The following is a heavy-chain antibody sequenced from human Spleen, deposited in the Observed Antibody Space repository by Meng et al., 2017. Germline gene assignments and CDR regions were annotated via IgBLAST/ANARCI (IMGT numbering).Heavy chain of an antibody. V-gene: IGHV4-34*01. D-gene: IGHD4-11*01. CDR3: ARGPTTMAHDFDY. J-gene: IGHJ4*02. Sequence: QVQLQQGGAGLLKPSETLSLTCVVPGGSFSDSYWSWIRQPPGKGLEWIGEINHSGSTNYNPSLESRATISVDTSQNNLSLKLSSVTAADSAVYYCARGPTTMAHDFDYWGQGTLVTVSS. CDR2: INHSGST. CDR1: GGSFSDSY.